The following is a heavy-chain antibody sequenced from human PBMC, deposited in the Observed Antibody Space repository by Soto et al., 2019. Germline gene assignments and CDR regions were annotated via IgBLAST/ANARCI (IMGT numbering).Heavy chain of an antibody. CDR2: ISYDGSNK. D-gene: IGHD3-22*01. V-gene: IGHV3-30*18. CDR1: GFTFSSYG. CDR3: AKIGNPVGYYYDSSGYYNPMDY. Sequence: PGGSLSLSCAASGFTFSSYGMHWVRQAPGKGLEWVAVISYDGSNKYYADSVKGRFTISRDNSKNTLYLQMNSLRAEDTAVYYCAKIGNPVGYYYDSSGYYNPMDYWGQGTLVTVSS. J-gene: IGHJ4*02.